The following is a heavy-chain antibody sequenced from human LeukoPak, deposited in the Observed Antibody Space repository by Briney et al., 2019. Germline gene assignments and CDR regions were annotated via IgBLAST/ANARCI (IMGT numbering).Heavy chain of an antibody. Sequence: SGTLSLTCAVYGGSFSGYYWSWIRQPPGKGLEWIGEINHSGSTNYNPSLKSRVTISVDTSKNQFSLKLSSVTAADTAVYYCARAAYYYYYYMDVWGKGTTVTVSS. J-gene: IGHJ6*03. D-gene: IGHD6-25*01. CDR1: GGSFSGYY. CDR3: ARAAYYYYYYMDV. CDR2: INHSGST. V-gene: IGHV4-34*01.